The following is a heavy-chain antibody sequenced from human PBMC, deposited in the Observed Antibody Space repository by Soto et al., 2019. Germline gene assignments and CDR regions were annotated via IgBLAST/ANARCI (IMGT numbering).Heavy chain of an antibody. CDR2: IIPISGIA. CDR1: GGTFSSYT. J-gene: IGHJ6*03. Sequence: GASVKVSCKASGGTFSSYTISWVRQAPGQGLEWMGRIIPISGIANYAQKLQGRVTMTTDTSTSTAYMELRSLRSDDTAVYYCARVRGYCSSTSCYGGRYYYYYYMDVWGKGTTVTVSS. V-gene: IGHV1-69*02. CDR3: ARVRGYCSSTSCYGGRYYYYYYMDV. D-gene: IGHD2-2*01.